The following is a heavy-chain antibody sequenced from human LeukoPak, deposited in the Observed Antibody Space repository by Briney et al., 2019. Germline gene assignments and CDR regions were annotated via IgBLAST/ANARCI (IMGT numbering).Heavy chain of an antibody. J-gene: IGHJ4*02. V-gene: IGHV3-66*01. CDR2: IYSGGTT. Sequence: GGSLRLSCAPSGFTVSSNYMSWVRQAPGKGLEWVSVIYSGGTTYYADSVKGRFTISRDNSKNTLYLQMNSLRAEDTAVYYCARVKYGSGFDSAFDYWGQGTLVTVSS. CDR1: GFTVSSNY. D-gene: IGHD5-12*01. CDR3: ARVKYGSGFDSAFDY.